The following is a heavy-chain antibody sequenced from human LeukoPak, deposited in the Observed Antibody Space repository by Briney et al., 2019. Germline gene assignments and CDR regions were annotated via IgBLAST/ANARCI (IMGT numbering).Heavy chain of an antibody. V-gene: IGHV1-18*01. D-gene: IGHD6-13*01. CDR1: GYTFTSYG. Sequence: ASVKVSCKASGYTFTSYGISWVRQAPGQGLEWMGWISAYNGNTNYAQKLQGRVTMTTDTSTSTAYMELRSLRSDDTAVYYCARAIRIAAAGTGGGEDYWGQGTLVTVSS. J-gene: IGHJ4*02. CDR3: ARAIRIAAAGTGGGEDY. CDR2: ISAYNGNT.